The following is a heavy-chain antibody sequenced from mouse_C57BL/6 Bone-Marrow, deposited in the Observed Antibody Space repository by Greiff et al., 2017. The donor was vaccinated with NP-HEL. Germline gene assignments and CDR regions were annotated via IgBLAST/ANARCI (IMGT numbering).Heavy chain of an antibody. CDR3: ARDGYYSSWYFDV. D-gene: IGHD2-3*01. J-gene: IGHJ1*03. CDR2: INPNNGGT. CDR1: GYTFTDYY. V-gene: IGHV1-26*01. Sequence: EVQLQQSGPELVKPGASVKISCKASGYTFTDYYMNWVKQSHGKSLEWIGDINPNNGGTSYNQKFKGKATLTVDKSSSTAYMELRSLTSEDSAVYYCARDGYYSSWYFDVRGTGTTVTVSS.